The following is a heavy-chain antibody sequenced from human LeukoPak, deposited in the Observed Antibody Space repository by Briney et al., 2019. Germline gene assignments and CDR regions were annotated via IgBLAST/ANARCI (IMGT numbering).Heavy chain of an antibody. J-gene: IGHJ6*03. Sequence: PSETLFLTCTVSGGSISSYYWSWIRQPPGKGLEWIGYIYYSGSTNYNPSLKSRVTISVDTSKNQFSLKLSSVTAADTAVYYCASSTKGYYYYYMDVWGKGTTVTVSS. CDR3: ASSTKGYYYYYMDV. D-gene: IGHD2-2*01. CDR1: GGSISSYY. V-gene: IGHV4-59*01. CDR2: IYYSGST.